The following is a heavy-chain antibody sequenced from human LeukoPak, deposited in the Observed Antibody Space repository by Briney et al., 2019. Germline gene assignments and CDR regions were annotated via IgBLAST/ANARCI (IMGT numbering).Heavy chain of an antibody. V-gene: IGHV3-21*04. D-gene: IGHD1-20*01. CDR1: GFTFSSYH. CDR3: ARGTNWSPLDFDY. J-gene: IGHJ4*02. CDR2: ISSDSSSFK. Sequence: GGSLRLSCAASGFTFSSYHFHWVRKAPGKGLEWVSSISSDSSSFKYYAHSVQGRSTISRDNARNSMYLQMNSLRAEDTAVYYCARGTNWSPLDFDYWGQGSLVTVSS.